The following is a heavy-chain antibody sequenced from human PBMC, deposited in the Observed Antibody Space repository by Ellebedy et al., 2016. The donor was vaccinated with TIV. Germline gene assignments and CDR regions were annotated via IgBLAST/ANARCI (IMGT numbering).Heavy chain of an antibody. D-gene: IGHD6-13*01. CDR2: INHSGST. CDR1: GGSFSGYY. Sequence: SETLSLTCAVYGGSFSGYYWSWIRQPPGKGLEWIGEINHSGSTNYNSSLKSRVTISVDTSKNQFSLKLSSVTAADTAVYYCASTNQQLVPPQDYWGQGTLVTVSS. CDR3: ASTNQQLVPPQDY. J-gene: IGHJ4*02. V-gene: IGHV4-34*01.